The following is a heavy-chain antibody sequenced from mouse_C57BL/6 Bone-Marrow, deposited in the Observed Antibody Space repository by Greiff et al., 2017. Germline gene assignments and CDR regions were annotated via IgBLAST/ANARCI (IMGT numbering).Heavy chain of an antibody. D-gene: IGHD1-1*01. CDR1: GYTFTSYW. V-gene: IGHV1-52*01. Sequence: VQLKQSGAELVRPGSSVKLSCKASGYTFTSYWMHWVKQRPIQGLEWIGNIDPSDSETHYNQKFKDKATLTVDQSSSTAYMQLSSLTSEDSAVYYCARWHYYGSSLYFDYWGQGTTLTVSS. CDR3: ARWHYYGSSLYFDY. CDR2: IDPSDSET. J-gene: IGHJ2*01.